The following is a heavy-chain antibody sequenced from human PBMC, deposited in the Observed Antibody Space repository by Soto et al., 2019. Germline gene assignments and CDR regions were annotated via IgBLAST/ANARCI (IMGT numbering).Heavy chain of an antibody. D-gene: IGHD3-16*01. V-gene: IGHV4-31*03. CDR2: IYSSGST. CDR3: ARGGEFVMGLYFGMAV. Sequence: QVQLQESGPGLVKPSQTLSLTCTVSGGSISSGRNFWSWIRQHPGKGLEWIGYIYSSGSTSYNPSLKSRSIISLATPPNTFSLRLSSVTAADTAVYFCARGGEFVMGLYFGMAVWGQGTTVIVSS. J-gene: IGHJ6*02. CDR1: GGSISSGRNF.